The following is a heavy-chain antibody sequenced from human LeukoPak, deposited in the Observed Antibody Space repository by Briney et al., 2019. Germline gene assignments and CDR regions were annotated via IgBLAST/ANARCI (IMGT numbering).Heavy chain of an antibody. D-gene: IGHD3-10*01. Sequence: PGGSLRLSCAASGFTFSSYGMYWVRQAPGKGLEWVSGVSGSGGSTYYADSVKGRFTISRDNSKNTLYLQMNSLRAEDTAVYYCAKVGSGGSPADYFDYWGQGNLVTVSS. CDR3: AKVGSGGSPADYFDY. CDR2: VSGSGGST. V-gene: IGHV3-23*01. CDR1: GFTFSSYG. J-gene: IGHJ4*02.